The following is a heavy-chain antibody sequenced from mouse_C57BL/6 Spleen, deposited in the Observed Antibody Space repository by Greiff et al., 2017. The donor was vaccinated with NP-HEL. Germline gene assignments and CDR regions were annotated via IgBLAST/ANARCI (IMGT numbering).Heavy chain of an antibody. D-gene: IGHD1-1*01. CDR1: GFSLTSYG. Sequence: QVQLKESGPGLVQPSQSLSITCTVSGFSLTSYGVHWVRQSPGKGLEWLGVIWSGGSTDYNAAFISRLSISKDNSKSQVFFKMNILQANHTAIYYCAIPITTVVATTYAMDYWGQGTSVTVSS. CDR2: IWSGGST. V-gene: IGHV2-2*02. CDR3: AIPITTVVATTYAMDY. J-gene: IGHJ4*01.